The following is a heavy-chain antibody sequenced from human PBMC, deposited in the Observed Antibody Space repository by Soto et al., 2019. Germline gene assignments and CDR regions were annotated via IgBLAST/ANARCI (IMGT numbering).Heavy chain of an antibody. D-gene: IGHD3-22*01. CDR1: GGSVTNINYF. CDR3: ARHEYVSSSYDLLDV. CDR2: IYYTGTT. Sequence: SETLSLTCSVSGGSVTNINYFWAWIRQSPGKGLEWIANIYYTGTTFYNPSLRSRVSMTIGASKNRFSLNLSSVTASDTALYYCARHEYVSSSYDLLDVWGRGTMVT. J-gene: IGHJ3*01. V-gene: IGHV4-39*01.